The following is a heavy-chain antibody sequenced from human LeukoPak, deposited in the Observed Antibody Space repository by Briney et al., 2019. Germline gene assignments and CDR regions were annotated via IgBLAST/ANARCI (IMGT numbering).Heavy chain of an antibody. CDR3: ARADYDFWSGYYTGMTLFPFDY. CDR2: INPNSGGT. Sequence: GASVKVSCKASGYTFTGYYMHWVRQAPGQGLEWMGWINPNSGGTNYAQKFQGRVTMTRDTSISTAYMELSRLRSDDTAVYYCARADYDFWSGYYTGMTLFPFDYWGQGTLVTVSS. CDR1: GYTFTGYY. D-gene: IGHD3-3*01. J-gene: IGHJ4*02. V-gene: IGHV1-2*02.